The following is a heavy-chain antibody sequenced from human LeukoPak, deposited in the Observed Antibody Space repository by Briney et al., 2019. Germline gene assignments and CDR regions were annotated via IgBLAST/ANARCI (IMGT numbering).Heavy chain of an antibody. D-gene: IGHD3-22*01. CDR1: GASIRSYY. V-gene: IGHV4-59*08. J-gene: IGHJ3*02. CDR3: ARMPHYYDSSGYFRAFDI. Sequence: SETLSLTCTVSGASIRSYYWSWIRQPPGKGLEWIGYIHYSGSTNYNPSLKSRVAMSVDTSKNQFSLKLSSVTAADTAVYYCARMPHYYDSSGYFRAFDIWGQGTMVTVSS. CDR2: IHYSGST.